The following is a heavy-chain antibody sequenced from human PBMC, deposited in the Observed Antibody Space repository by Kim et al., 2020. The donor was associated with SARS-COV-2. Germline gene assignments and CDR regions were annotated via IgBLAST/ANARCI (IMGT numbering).Heavy chain of an antibody. J-gene: IGHJ4*02. CDR3: ARETGYFDY. V-gene: IGHV1-69*01. Sequence: TANYAQKFQGRVTITADESTSTAYMELSSLRSEDTAVYYCARETGYFDYWGQGTLVTVSS. CDR2: TA.